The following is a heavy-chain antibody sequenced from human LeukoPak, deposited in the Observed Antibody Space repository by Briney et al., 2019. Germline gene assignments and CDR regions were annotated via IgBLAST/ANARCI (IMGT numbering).Heavy chain of an antibody. CDR1: GFTFSTYG. V-gene: IGHV3-23*01. J-gene: IGHJ4*02. CDR3: AKSSIGDSQQLPPYYFDY. Sequence: QAGGSLRLSCAASGFTFSTYGMSWVRQAPGKGLEWVSTISGSAISPYYADSVKGRFTISRDNSKNTLYLQMNSLRAEDTAVYYCAKSSIGDSQQLPPYYFDYWGQGTLVTVSS. CDR2: ISGSAISP. D-gene: IGHD6-13*01.